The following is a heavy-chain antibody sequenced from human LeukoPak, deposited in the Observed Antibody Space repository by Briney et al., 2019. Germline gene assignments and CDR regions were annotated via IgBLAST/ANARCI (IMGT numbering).Heavy chain of an antibody. V-gene: IGHV1-46*01. CDR3: ARGYRSAAGWFDP. Sequence: ASVKVSCKASGYTFTGYFMHWVRQAPGQGLEWMGIINPSGGYTSYTQNFRGRITMTRDTSASTVYMELSSLRSDDTAVYYCARGYRSAAGWFDPWGQGTLVTISS. J-gene: IGHJ5*02. D-gene: IGHD6-13*01. CDR1: GYTFTGYF. CDR2: INPSGGYT.